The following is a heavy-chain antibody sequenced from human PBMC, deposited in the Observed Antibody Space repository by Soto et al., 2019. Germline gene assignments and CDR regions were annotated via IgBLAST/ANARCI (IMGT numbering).Heavy chain of an antibody. Sequence: PSETLSLTCAVSGGSISSGGYSWSWIRQPPGKGLEWIGYIYHSGSTYYNPSLKSRVTISVDTSKNQFSLKLSSVTAADTAVYYCARRYGDYFDYWGQGTLVTVSS. CDR2: IYHSGST. V-gene: IGHV4-30-2*01. D-gene: IGHD4-17*01. CDR1: GGSISSGGYS. CDR3: ARRYGDYFDY. J-gene: IGHJ4*02.